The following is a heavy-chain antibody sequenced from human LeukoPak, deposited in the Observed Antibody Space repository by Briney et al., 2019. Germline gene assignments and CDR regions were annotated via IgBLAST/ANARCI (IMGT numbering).Heavy chain of an antibody. CDR2: IYTSGST. J-gene: IGHJ4*02. Sequence: SETLSLTCTVSGGSISSYYWSWIRQPAGKGLEWIGRIYTSGSTNYNPSLKSRVTMSVDTSKNQFSLKLSSVTAADTAVYYCVRDSHYDILTGYFHFDYWGQGTLVTVSS. V-gene: IGHV4-4*07. CDR1: GGSISSYY. CDR3: VRDSHYDILTGYFHFDY. D-gene: IGHD3-9*01.